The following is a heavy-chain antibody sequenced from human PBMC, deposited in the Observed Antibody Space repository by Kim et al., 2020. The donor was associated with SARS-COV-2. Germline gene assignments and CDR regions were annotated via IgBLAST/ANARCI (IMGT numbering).Heavy chain of an antibody. Sequence: SVKVSCKASGGTFSSYAISWVRQAPGQGLEWMGGIIPIFGTANYAQKFQGRVTITADESTSTAYMELSSLRSEDTAVYYCALGRYFDWSEVYYYYGMDVWGQGTTVTVSS. CDR3: ALGRYFDWSEVYYYYGMDV. CDR1: GGTFSSYA. V-gene: IGHV1-69*13. CDR2: IIPIFGTA. D-gene: IGHD3-9*01. J-gene: IGHJ6*02.